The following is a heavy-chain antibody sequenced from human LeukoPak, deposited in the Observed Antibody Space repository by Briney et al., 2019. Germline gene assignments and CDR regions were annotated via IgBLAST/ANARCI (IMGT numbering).Heavy chain of an antibody. Sequence: ASVKVSCKAPGYTFTSYGISWVRQAPGQGLEWMGWISAYNGNTNYAQKLQGRVTMTTDTSTSTAYMELRSLRSDDTAVYYCARDGHTMIEGAVVDYWGQGTLVTVSS. CDR2: ISAYNGNT. CDR1: GYTFTSYG. D-gene: IGHD3-22*01. V-gene: IGHV1-18*01. CDR3: ARDGHTMIEGAVVDY. J-gene: IGHJ4*02.